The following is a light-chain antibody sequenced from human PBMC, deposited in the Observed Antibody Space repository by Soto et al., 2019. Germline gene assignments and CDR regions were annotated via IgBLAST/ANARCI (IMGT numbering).Light chain of an antibody. V-gene: IGKV3-15*01. CDR3: QQYNNLPQT. J-gene: IGKJ1*01. CDR2: GAS. CDR1: QSVSSN. Sequence: EIVMTQSPATLSVSPGERATLSCRASQSVSSNLAWYQQKPGQAARLLIYGASTRATGIPARFSGSGSGTEFTLTLSSLQSEDFAVYYCQQYNNLPQTFGQGTKVEI.